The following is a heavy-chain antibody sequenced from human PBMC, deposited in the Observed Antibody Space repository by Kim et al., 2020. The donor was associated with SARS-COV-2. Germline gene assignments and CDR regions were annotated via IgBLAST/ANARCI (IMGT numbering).Heavy chain of an antibody. CDR1: GGSFSGYY. CDR2: INHSGST. D-gene: IGHD3-10*01. Sequence: SETLSLTCAVYGGSFSGYYWSWIRQPPGKGLEWIGEINHSGSTNYNPSLKSRVTISVDTSKNQFSLKLSSVTAADTAVYYCARTPMVRGVLINYYYGMDVWGQWTTVTVSS. J-gene: IGHJ6*02. V-gene: IGHV4-34*01. CDR3: ARTPMVRGVLINYYYGMDV.